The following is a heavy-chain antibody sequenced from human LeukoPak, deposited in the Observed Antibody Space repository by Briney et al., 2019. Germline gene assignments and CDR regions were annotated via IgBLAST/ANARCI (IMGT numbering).Heavy chain of an antibody. CDR3: ARDTIFGVDYYYYGMDV. V-gene: IGHV1-2*02. Sequence: ASVKVSCKASGYTFTGYYMHWVRQAPGRGLEWMGWINPNSGGTNYAQKFQGRVTMTRDTSISTAYMELSRLRSDDTAVYYCARDTIFGVDYYYYGMDVWGQGTTVTVSS. J-gene: IGHJ6*02. CDR1: GYTFTGYY. CDR2: INPNSGGT. D-gene: IGHD3-3*01.